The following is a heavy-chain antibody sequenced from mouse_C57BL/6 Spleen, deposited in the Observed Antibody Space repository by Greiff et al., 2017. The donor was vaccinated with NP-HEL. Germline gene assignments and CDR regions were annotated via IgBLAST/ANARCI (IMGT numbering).Heavy chain of an antibody. CDR3: ARSPLYGYAMDY. V-gene: IGHV1-39*01. CDR1: GYSFTDYN. Sequence: EVKVVESGPELVKPGASVKISCKASGYSFTDYNMNWVKQSNGKSLEWIGVINPNYGTTSYNQKFKGKATLTVDQSSSTAYMQLNSLTSEDSAVYYCARSPLYGYAMDYWGQGTSVTVSS. J-gene: IGHJ4*01. CDR2: INPNYGTT. D-gene: IGHD1-1*01.